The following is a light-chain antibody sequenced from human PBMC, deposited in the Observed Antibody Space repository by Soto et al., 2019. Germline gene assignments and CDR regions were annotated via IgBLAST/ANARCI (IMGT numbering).Light chain of an antibody. CDR1: QSVTSN. V-gene: IGKV3-15*01. Sequence: EIVMTQSLATLSVSPGERATLSCRASQSVTSNLAWYQQKPGRAPRLLIYGASTRATGIPARFSGSGSGTEFTLTISNLQSEDFALYYCQHYFNWPYTFGQGTKLEIK. J-gene: IGKJ2*01. CDR3: QHYFNWPYT. CDR2: GAS.